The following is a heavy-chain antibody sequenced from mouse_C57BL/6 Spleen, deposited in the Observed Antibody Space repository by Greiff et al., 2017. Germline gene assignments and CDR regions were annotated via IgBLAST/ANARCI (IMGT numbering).Heavy chain of an antibody. CDR2: IRNKANGYTT. Sequence: EVKLMESGGGLVQPGGSLSLSCAASGFTFTDYYMSWVRQPPGKALEWLGFIRNKANGYTTEYSASVKGRFTISRDNSQSILYLQINALRAEDSATYYCARYTTTGGSEDWGQGTLVTVSA. D-gene: IGHD1-1*01. V-gene: IGHV7-3*01. CDR1: GFTFTDYY. CDR3: ARYTTTGGSED. J-gene: IGHJ3*01.